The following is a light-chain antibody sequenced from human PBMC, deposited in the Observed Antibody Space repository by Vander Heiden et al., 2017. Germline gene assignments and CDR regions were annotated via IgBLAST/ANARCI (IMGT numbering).Light chain of an antibody. CDR1: QSLLDRNGYNC. CDR3: MQAQQTPWT. Sequence: EIAMTQSPLSLPVTPGQAASISCRSSQSLLDRNGYNCLDWFVQRPGQSPQLLIYLASNRVSGVPDRFSGSGSGTEFTLKISRVEPDDVGIYYCMQAQQTPWTFGQGTKVEI. V-gene: IGKV2-28*01. J-gene: IGKJ1*01. CDR2: LAS.